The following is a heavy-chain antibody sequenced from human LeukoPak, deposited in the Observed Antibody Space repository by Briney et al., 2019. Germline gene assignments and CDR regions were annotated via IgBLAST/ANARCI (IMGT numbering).Heavy chain of an antibody. Sequence: GGSLRLSCAASGFTLSTYWMTWVRQAPGKGLEWVANIKHDGSEKYYVDSVKGRFTISRDNAKNSLYLQMNSLRAEDTAMYYCVRDFRFLDDYWGQGTRVTVSS. CDR3: VRDFRFLDDY. J-gene: IGHJ4*02. D-gene: IGHD3-3*01. V-gene: IGHV3-7*01. CDR2: IKHDGSEK. CDR1: GFTLSTYW.